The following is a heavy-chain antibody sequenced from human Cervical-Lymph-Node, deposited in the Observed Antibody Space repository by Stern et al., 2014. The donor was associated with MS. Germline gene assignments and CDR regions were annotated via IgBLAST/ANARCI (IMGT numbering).Heavy chain of an antibody. Sequence: VQLVESGPGLVKPSQTLSLTCTVSGGSISSSGYYWSWIRQPADKGLEWIGRIHDSGSTYYNPSLKSRVTLSMYTAKHHSTPQLTSVTAADTAVYYCATTRWDLFTWNWFDPWGQGTLVTVSS. V-gene: IGHV4-61*02. CDR3: ATTRWDLFTWNWFDP. CDR1: GGSISSSGYY. CDR2: IHDSGST. J-gene: IGHJ5*02. D-gene: IGHD1-26*01.